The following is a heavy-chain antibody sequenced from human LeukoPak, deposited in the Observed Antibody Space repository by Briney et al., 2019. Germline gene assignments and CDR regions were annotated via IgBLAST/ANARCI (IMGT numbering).Heavy chain of an antibody. Sequence: PSETLTLTCKVSGGSISSYYWSWIRQPPGKGLEWIGNIYSSGSSNYNPSLKSRVTISVDTSKNQSSLKLSSVTAADTAVYYCARVRQPMGAFAIWGQGTMVTASS. J-gene: IGHJ3*02. CDR3: ARVRQPMGAFAI. V-gene: IGHV4-59*01. D-gene: IGHD5-24*01. CDR1: GGSISSYY. CDR2: IYSSGSS.